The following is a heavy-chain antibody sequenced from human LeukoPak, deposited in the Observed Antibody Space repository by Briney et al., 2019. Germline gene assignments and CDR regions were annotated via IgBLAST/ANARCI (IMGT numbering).Heavy chain of an antibody. Sequence: QAGGSLRLSCAASGFTFSSYEMNWVRQAPGKGLEWVSYISSSGSTIYYADSVKGRFTISRDNSKNTLYLQMNSLRAEDTAVYYCAKVLARKGYSGSYYWDYWGRGTLVTVSS. V-gene: IGHV3-48*03. CDR1: GFTFSSYE. D-gene: IGHD1-26*01. CDR3: AKVLARKGYSGSYYWDY. CDR2: ISSSGSTI. J-gene: IGHJ4*02.